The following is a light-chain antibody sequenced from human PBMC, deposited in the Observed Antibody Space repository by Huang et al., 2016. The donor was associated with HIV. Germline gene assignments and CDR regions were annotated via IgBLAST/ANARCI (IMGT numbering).Light chain of an antibody. J-gene: IGKJ4*01. Sequence: DIVMTQSPLSLPVTPGGPASISCRSSQSLLHSDGYNYLDWYLQKPGQSPQLLIYLGSNRASGVPDRFSGSGSGTDFTLKISRVEAADVGVYYCMQALQTPLTFGGGTKVEIK. CDR2: LGS. CDR3: MQALQTPLT. V-gene: IGKV2-28*01. CDR1: QSLLHSDGYNY.